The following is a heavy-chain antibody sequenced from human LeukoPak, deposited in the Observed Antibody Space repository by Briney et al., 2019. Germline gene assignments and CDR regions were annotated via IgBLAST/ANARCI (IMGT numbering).Heavy chain of an antibody. Sequence: GASVKVSCKASGYTFTSYGISWVRQAPGQGLEWMGGIIPIFGTANYAQKFQGRVTITADESTSTAYMELSSLRSEDTAVYYCARGLQYNWFDPWGQGTLVTVSS. CDR3: ARGLQYNWFDP. D-gene: IGHD4-11*01. V-gene: IGHV1-69*13. CDR1: GYTFTSYG. J-gene: IGHJ5*02. CDR2: IIPIFGTA.